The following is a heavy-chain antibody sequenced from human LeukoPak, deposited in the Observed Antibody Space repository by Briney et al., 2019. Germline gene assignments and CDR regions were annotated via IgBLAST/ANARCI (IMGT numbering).Heavy chain of an antibody. CDR2: INHSGST. CDR3: ARGSYGYGSGSYVRRFGYYGMDV. D-gene: IGHD3-10*01. J-gene: IGHJ6*02. V-gene: IGHV4-34*01. CDR1: GGSFSGYY. Sequence: SETLSLTCAVYGGSFSGYYWSWIRQPPGKGLGWIGEINHSGSTNYNPSLKGRVAISVDTSKNQFSLKLSSVTAADTAVYYCARGSYGYGSGSYVRRFGYYGMDVWGQGTTVTVSS.